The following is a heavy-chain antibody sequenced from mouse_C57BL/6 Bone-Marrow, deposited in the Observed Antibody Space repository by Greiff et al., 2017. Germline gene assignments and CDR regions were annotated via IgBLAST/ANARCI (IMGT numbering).Heavy chain of an antibody. Sequence: EVQLVESGGDLVKPGGSLKLSCAASGFTFSSYGMSWVRQTPDKRLEWVATISSGGSYTYYPDSGKGRFTISRDTAENTPYLQKSSLKSEDTAMYYCARRYYGGSWAWFAYWGQGTLVTVSA. CDR3: ARRYYGGSWAWFAY. D-gene: IGHD1-1*01. CDR2: ISSGGSYT. CDR1: GFTFSSYG. J-gene: IGHJ3*01. V-gene: IGHV5-6*01.